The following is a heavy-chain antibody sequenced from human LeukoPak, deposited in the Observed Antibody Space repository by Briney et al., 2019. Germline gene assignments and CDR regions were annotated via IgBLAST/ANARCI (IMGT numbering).Heavy chain of an antibody. CDR1: GFTFTSYS. V-gene: IGHV3-21*01. J-gene: IGHJ4*02. Sequence: GGSLRLSCVASGFTFTSYSMNWVRQAPGKGLEWVSSISSSSSYIYYADSVKGRFTISRDNAENSLYLQMNSLRAEDTAVYYCARDPNYYDSSGYYGLSFDYWGQGTLVSVYS. CDR2: ISSSSSYI. D-gene: IGHD3-22*01. CDR3: ARDPNYYDSSGYYGLSFDY.